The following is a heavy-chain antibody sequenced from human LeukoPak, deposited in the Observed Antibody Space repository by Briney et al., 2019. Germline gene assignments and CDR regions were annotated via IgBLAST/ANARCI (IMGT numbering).Heavy chain of an antibody. CDR2: IYNGVNT. Sequence: SETLSLTCTVSGASVSSASYWSWIRQPPGKGVEWIAHIYNGVNTNYNPSLKSRVTISVDTSKNQFSLRLNSVTAADTAVYYCARDPCHGALDYWGQGALVTVSS. J-gene: IGHJ4*02. CDR3: ARDPCHGALDY. D-gene: IGHD2-2*01. V-gene: IGHV4-61*01. CDR1: GASVSSASY.